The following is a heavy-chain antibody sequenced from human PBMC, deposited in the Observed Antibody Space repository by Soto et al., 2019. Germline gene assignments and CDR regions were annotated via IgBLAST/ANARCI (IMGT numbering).Heavy chain of an antibody. CDR1: GYTFTSYY. Sequence: ASVKVSCKASGYTFTSYYMHWVRQAPGQGLEWMGIINPSGGSTSYAQKFQGRVTMTRDTSTSTVYMELSSLRSEDTAVYYCALNHYGSGSYYQNWFDPWGQGTLVTVSS. CDR3: ALNHYGSGSYYQNWFDP. CDR2: INPSGGST. J-gene: IGHJ5*02. V-gene: IGHV1-46*01. D-gene: IGHD3-10*01.